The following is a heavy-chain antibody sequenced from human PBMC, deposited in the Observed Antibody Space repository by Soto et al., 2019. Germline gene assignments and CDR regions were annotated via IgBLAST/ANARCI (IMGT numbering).Heavy chain of an antibody. CDR1: GFTFSSYS. CDR2: ISSSSSYI. V-gene: IGHV3-21*01. J-gene: IGHJ1*01. CDR3: ARPYYDYIWESYRDDYFQH. Sequence: GGSLRLSCAASGFTFSSYSMNWVRQAPGKGLEWVSSISSSSSYIYYADSVKGRFTISRDNAKNSLYLQMNSLRAEDTAVYYCARPYYDYIWESYRDDYFQHWGQGTLVTVSS. D-gene: IGHD3-16*02.